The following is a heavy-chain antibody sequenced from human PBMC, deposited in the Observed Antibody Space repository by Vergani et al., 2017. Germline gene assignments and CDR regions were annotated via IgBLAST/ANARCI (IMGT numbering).Heavy chain of an antibody. CDR1: GDSVSSDDYY. Sequence: QVQLQESGPGLVKPSQTLSLTCTVSGDSVSSDDYYWTWIRQPAGKTLEWIGRIYGSGTTSYNPSLQSRVTITEDTSKNHFSLNLESVTAADTGVYYCAGATKANWGIEYWGQGTLVTVSS. CDR2: IYGSGTT. J-gene: IGHJ4*02. CDR3: AGATKANWGIEY. V-gene: IGHV4-61*02. D-gene: IGHD7-27*01.